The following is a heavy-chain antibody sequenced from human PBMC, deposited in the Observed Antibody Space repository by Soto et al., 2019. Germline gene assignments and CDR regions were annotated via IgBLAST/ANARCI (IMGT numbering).Heavy chain of an antibody. CDR3: AKGGWYTSSSRSDC. V-gene: IGHV3-30*18. CDR1: XXXXSGVX. CDR2: MSYDGRNE. D-gene: IGHD6-6*01. Sequence: QVQLVESGGXVVQPGXXLRLSCSASXXXXSGVXXXXVRQAPGKGLEWVAVMSYDGRNEYYADSVKGRFTVSRDSSKSTPYLQMNRTRTEDAAVYYCAKGGWYTSSSRSDCWAHGTLVTVSS. J-gene: IGHJ4*01.